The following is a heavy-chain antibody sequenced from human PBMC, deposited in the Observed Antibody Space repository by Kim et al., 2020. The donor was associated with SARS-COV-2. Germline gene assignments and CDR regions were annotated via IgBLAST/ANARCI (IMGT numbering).Heavy chain of an antibody. CDR2: IKEDGSEK. CDR3: ARVRSRVVFVVTTSRELWWLDP. Sequence: GGSLRLSCTASEFTFSNYYMTWVRQAPGKGLEWVANIKEDGSEKYYADSVKGRFTISRDNAKNSLFLQMNSLRAEDTAMYYCARVRSRVVFVVTTSRELWWLDPWGHGTLVIVSS. CDR1: EFTFSNYY. V-gene: IGHV3-7*03. D-gene: IGHD4-17*01. J-gene: IGHJ5*02.